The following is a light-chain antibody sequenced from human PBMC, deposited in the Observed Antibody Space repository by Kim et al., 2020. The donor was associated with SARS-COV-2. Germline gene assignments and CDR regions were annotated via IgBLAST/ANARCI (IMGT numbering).Light chain of an antibody. Sequence: GQRVTITCSGSSCNIGSNTVNWYQQLPGSSPKLLIYSSNQRPSGVPDRVSGSKSGTSASLAISGLQSDDEATYYCAAWDDSLNGRVFGGGTQLTVL. CDR1: SCNIGSNT. CDR2: SSN. V-gene: IGLV1-44*01. CDR3: AAWDDSLNGRV. J-gene: IGLJ3*02.